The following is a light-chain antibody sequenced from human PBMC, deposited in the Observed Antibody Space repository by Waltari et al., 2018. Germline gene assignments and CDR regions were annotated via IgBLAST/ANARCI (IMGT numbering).Light chain of an antibody. CDR2: DVS. V-gene: IGLV2-14*01. Sequence: QSALTQPASVSGSPGQSITISCTGTSSDVGGYNYVSWYQQYPGKVPKLMIYDVSKWPSWVSILFSGSKSGNTASLTISGLQAEDEADYYCSSYTSSNTVIFGGGTKLTVL. CDR3: SSYTSSNTVI. J-gene: IGLJ2*01. CDR1: SSDVGGYNY.